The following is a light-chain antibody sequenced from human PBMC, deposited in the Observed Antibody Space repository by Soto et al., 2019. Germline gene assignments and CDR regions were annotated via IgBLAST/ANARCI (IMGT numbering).Light chain of an antibody. Sequence: EIVMTQSPATLSVSPGERATLSCRASQSVSSNLAWYQQKPGQAHRLLIYGASTRATGIPARFSGSGSGTEFTHPISSLQSEDFAGYYCQQYNNWPPITFGQGTRLEIK. CDR1: QSVSSN. V-gene: IGKV3-15*01. CDR3: QQYNNWPPIT. CDR2: GAS. J-gene: IGKJ5*01.